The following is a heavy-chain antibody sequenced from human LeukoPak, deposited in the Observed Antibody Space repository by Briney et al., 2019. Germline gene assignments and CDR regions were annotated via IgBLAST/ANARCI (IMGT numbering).Heavy chain of an antibody. J-gene: IGHJ3*01. CDR3: AREELLWFAELPGAFDV. CDR2: TYFTGST. V-gene: IGHV4-39*07. Sequence: SETLSLTCTVSGGSISSRNYYWGWIRQPPGKGLEWIGSTYFTGSTYYNPSLKSRVSISVDTSKNQVSLKLSSVTAADTAVYYCAREELLWFAELPGAFDVWGQGTVVTVSS. CDR1: GGSISSRNYY. D-gene: IGHD3-10*01.